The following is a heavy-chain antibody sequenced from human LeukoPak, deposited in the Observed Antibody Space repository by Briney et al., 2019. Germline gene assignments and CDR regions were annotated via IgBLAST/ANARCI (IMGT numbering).Heavy chain of an antibody. Sequence: GGSLRLSCAASGGTFSNYAMSWVRQAPGQGLEWVSGINNSGERRFYADSVKGRGTISTNHSKNPLYLQLTSLRAEDPAVYYCARGWYNFDYWGQRTRVTASS. CDR1: GGTFSNYA. CDR2: INNSGERR. V-gene: IGHV3-23*01. D-gene: IGHD6-19*01. J-gene: IGHJ4*02. CDR3: ARGWYNFDY.